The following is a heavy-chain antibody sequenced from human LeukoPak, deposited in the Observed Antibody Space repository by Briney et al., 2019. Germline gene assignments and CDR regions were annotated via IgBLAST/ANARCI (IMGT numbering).Heavy chain of an antibody. J-gene: IGHJ4*02. CDR1: GLTFSTYG. Sequence: PGGSLRLSCAASGLTFSTYGRSWVRQAPGKGLEWVSAISSSSSTIYYADSVKGRFTISRDNAKNSLYLQMNSLRAEDTAVYYCARSSGSNDYWGQGTLVTVSS. V-gene: IGHV3-48*01. CDR3: ARSSGSNDY. CDR2: ISSSSSTI. D-gene: IGHD3-10*01.